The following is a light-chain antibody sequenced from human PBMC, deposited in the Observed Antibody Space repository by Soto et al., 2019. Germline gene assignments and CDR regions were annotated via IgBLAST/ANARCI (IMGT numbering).Light chain of an antibody. CDR2: WAS. CDR1: QSIFYSSKNKNF. J-gene: IGKJ2*01. V-gene: IGKV4-1*01. Sequence: EIVMTQPPDSLAGSWGGGATTNCKSSQSIFYSSKNKNFLACYQQKPEHPPKLLIYWASSREPGVPDRISGSGSGTDFTLTISSLQAEDVAVYFCQQYFSVPYTFGQGTRLEIK. CDR3: QQYFSVPYT.